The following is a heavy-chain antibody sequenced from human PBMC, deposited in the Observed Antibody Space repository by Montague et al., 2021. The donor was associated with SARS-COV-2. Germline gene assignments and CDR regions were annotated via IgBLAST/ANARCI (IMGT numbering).Heavy chain of an antibody. Sequence: SLRLSCAASGFPFSAYWMSWVRQAPGKGLEWVANIKQDGSEKYYVDSVKGRFTISRDSAKNSLYLLVNSLRAEDTAVYYCARDGLTTVTTYYFDHWGQGTLVTVSS. CDR2: IKQDGSEK. V-gene: IGHV3-7*01. CDR1: GFPFSAYW. CDR3: ARDGLTTVTTYYFDH. D-gene: IGHD4-17*01. J-gene: IGHJ4*02.